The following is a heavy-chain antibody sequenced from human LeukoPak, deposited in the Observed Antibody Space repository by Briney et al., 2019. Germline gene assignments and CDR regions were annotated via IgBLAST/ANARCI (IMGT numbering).Heavy chain of an antibody. CDR3: ARQVTFGGVIVAHFDY. J-gene: IGHJ4*02. CDR1: GFTFSSYW. D-gene: IGHD3-16*02. Sequence: GGSLRLSCAAAGFTFSSYWMNWVRQAPGKGLEWVANIKEDGSEKYYVDSVKGRFTISRDNAKNSLYLQMNSLRAEDTAVYYCARQVTFGGVIVAHFDYWGQGTLVTVSS. V-gene: IGHV3-7*01. CDR2: IKEDGSEK.